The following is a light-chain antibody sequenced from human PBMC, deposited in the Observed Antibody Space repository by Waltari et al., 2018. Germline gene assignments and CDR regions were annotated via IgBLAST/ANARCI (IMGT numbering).Light chain of an antibody. CDR1: QSVLSRSDNKNY. Sequence: DIVMTQSPDSLAVSLGERSPIHCKSSQSVLSRSDNKNYLALHQQKPGQPPKLLISWASTRESGVPDRFSGSGSGTDFTLTISSLQAEDVAVYYCQQHYSDPLTFGGGTKVEIK. CDR3: QQHYSDPLT. J-gene: IGKJ4*01. V-gene: IGKV4-1*01. CDR2: WAS.